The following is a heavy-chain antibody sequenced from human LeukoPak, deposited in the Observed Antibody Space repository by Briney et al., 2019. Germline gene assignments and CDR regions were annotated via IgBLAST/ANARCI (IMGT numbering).Heavy chain of an antibody. D-gene: IGHD2-2*01. J-gene: IGHJ4*02. CDR1: GGSISSSSYY. CDR3: ARLEKYQLLIF. V-gene: IGHV4-39*01. Sequence: SETLSLTCTVSGGSISSSSYYWGWIRQPPGKGLEWIVSIYYSGSTYYNPSLKSRVTISVDTTKNQFSLKLSSVIAADTAVYYCARLEKYQLLIFWGQGTLVTVSS. CDR2: IYYSGST.